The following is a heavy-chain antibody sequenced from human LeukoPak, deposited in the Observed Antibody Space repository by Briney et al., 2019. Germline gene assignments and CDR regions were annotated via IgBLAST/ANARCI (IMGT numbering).Heavy chain of an antibody. CDR2: IYYSGST. V-gene: IGHV4-39*01. J-gene: IGHJ4*02. Sequence: WLRQPPGKGLEWVGSIYYSGSTYYNPSLKSRVTISLDTSKNQFSLLLSSVTAADTAVYYCARLGHPCDWGQGTLVTVSS. CDR3: ARLGHPCD.